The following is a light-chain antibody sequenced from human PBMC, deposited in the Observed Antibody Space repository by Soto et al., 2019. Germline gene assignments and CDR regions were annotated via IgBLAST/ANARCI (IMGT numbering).Light chain of an antibody. CDR1: SSDIGSYNY. V-gene: IGLV2-14*01. J-gene: IGLJ1*01. CDR3: SSHTTYSTRV. CDR2: EVS. Sequence: SVLTQTASVSGSPGEWIAISCTGTSSDIGSYNYVSWYQQHPGKAPKLMIHEVSNRPSGVSDRFSGSKSGNTASLTISGLQADDEADYYCSSHTTYSTRVFGTGTKVTVL.